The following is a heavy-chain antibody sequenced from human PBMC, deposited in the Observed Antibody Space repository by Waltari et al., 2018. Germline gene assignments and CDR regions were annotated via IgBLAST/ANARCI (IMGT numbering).Heavy chain of an antibody. CDR2: IYHSGTT. D-gene: IGHD2-2*03. J-gene: IGHJ4*02. CDR1: GYSINGGDF. V-gene: IGHV4-38-2*01. Sequence: QVQLQESGPGLVKPSETLSLTGAGFGYSINGGDFWGCIRKPPGKGLEWIATIYHSGTTFYTPSLTSRVTTSMDTSKNQFSLKLKSVTAADTAVYYCTRQVLGYCTSAACRRLESWGQGTLVTVSS. CDR3: TRQVLGYCTSAACRRLES.